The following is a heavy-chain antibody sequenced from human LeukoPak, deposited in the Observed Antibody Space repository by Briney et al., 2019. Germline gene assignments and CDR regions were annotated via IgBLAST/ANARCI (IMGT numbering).Heavy chain of an antibody. Sequence: GGSLRLSCAASGFTFSSYIMNWVRQAAGKGLEWVSPISTSSSYIYYADSVKGRFTTSRDNAKKSLYLQMNSLRAEDTAVYYCAREPAAAGTDAFDIWGQGTMVTVSS. D-gene: IGHD6-13*01. CDR3: AREPAAAGTDAFDI. V-gene: IGHV3-21*01. CDR1: GFTFSSYI. J-gene: IGHJ3*02. CDR2: ISTSSSYI.